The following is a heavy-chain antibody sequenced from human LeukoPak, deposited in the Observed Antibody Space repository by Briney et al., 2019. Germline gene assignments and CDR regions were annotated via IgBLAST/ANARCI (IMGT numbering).Heavy chain of an antibody. Sequence: ASVKVSCKASGYTFTSYYMHWVRQAPGQGLEWMGIINPSGGSTSYAQKFQGRVTMTRDTSTSTVYMELNSLRAEDTAVYYCAKDPGFILEWPDYWGQGTLVTVSS. D-gene: IGHD3-3*01. J-gene: IGHJ4*02. CDR1: GYTFTSYY. V-gene: IGHV1-46*01. CDR3: AKDPGFILEWPDY. CDR2: INPSGGST.